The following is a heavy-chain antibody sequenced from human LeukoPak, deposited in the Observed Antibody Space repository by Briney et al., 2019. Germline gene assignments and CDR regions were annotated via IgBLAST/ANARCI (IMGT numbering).Heavy chain of an antibody. D-gene: IGHD6-6*01. J-gene: IGHJ4*02. CDR2: ISSDGSNK. V-gene: IGHV3-30-3*01. CDR3: HPHDSSSHF. CDR1: GFTFSIYA. Sequence: PGGSLRLSCAASGFTFSIYAMHWVRQAPGTGLEWVAFISSDGSNKYYADSVKGRFTISRDNSKNTLYLQMNSLRDEDTAVYYCHPHDSSSHFWGQGTLVTVSS.